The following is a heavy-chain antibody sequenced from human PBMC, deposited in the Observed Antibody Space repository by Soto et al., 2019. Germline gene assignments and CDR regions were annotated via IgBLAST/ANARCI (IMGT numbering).Heavy chain of an antibody. CDR1: GYSISSGYH. CDR3: ARDGEGVAVEEAAKDRYYYYGLDV. D-gene: IGHD2-15*01. J-gene: IGHJ6*02. Sequence: SETLSLTCSVSGYSISSGYHWGWIRQPPGKGLEWIGSIYHSGSTHYNPSLKSRVTISVDTSKNHFSLRLSSVTAADTAIYYCARDGEGVAVEEAAKDRYYYYGLDVWGQGNTVTGSS. V-gene: IGHV4-38-2*02. CDR2: IYHSGST.